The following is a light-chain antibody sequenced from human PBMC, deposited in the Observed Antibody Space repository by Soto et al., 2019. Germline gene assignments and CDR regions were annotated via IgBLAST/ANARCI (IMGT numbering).Light chain of an antibody. Sequence: QSVLTQPPSVSGAPGQRVTIPCTGSSSNIGSFYDVHWYQQLPGTVPKLLSYGDNNRPSEVPDRVSGSKSGTAASLAITGLQAEDDADYYCQSYDNSLNHVVFGGGTKLTV. J-gene: IGLJ2*01. CDR3: QSYDNSLNHVV. CDR2: GDN. CDR1: SSNIGSFYD. V-gene: IGLV1-40*01.